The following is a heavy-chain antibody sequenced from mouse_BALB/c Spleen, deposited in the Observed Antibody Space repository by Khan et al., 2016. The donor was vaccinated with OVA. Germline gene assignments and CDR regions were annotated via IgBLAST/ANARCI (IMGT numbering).Heavy chain of an antibody. Sequence: EVHLVESGTVLARPGASVKMSCKASGYTFTSYWMHWVKQRPGQGLEWIGDIYPGNTDTNYNQKFKGKAKLTAVTSTSTAYMELSSLTNEDSAVYDCTRRNWDVAWFAYWGQGTLVTVSA. D-gene: IGHD4-1*01. V-gene: IGHV1-5*01. J-gene: IGHJ3*01. CDR1: GYTFTSYW. CDR3: TRRNWDVAWFAY. CDR2: IYPGNTDT.